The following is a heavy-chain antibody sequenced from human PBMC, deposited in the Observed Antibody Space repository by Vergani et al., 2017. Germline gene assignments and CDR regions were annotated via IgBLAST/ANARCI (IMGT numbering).Heavy chain of an antibody. CDR2: INPNSGGT. CDR3: ARVSIPGTDYYYYGMDV. J-gene: IGHJ6*02. Sequence: QVQLVQSGAEVQKPGASVKVSCKASGYTFTGYYMHWVRQAPGQGLEWMGWINPNSGGTNYAQKFQGRVTMTRDTSISTAYMELSRLRAEDTAVYYCARVSIPGTDYYYYGMDVWGQGTTVTVSS. D-gene: IGHD1-14*01. V-gene: IGHV1-2*02. CDR1: GYTFTGYY.